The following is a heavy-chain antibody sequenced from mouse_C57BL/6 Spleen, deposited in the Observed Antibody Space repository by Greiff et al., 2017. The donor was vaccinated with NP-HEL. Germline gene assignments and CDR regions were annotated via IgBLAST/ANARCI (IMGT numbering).Heavy chain of an antibody. CDR2: IHPSDSDT. CDR3: AIPYFHYDGYYVGAMDY. Sequence: QVQLQQPGAELVKPGASVKVSCKASGYTFTSYWMHWVKQRPGQGLEWIGRIHPSDSDTNYNQKFKGKATLTVDKSSSTAYMQLSSLTSEDSAVDYGAIPYFHYDGYYVGAMDYWGQGTSVTVSS. J-gene: IGHJ4*01. V-gene: IGHV1-74*01. D-gene: IGHD2-3*01. CDR1: GYTFTSYW.